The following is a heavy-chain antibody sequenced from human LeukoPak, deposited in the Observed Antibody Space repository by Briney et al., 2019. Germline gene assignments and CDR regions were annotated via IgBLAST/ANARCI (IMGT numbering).Heavy chain of an antibody. V-gene: IGHV3-7*01. D-gene: IGHD4-17*01. Sequence: PGGSLRLSCTASGFTFSSHWMSWVRQAPGKGLEWVANIREDGGEKKYVDSVRGRFTISRDNAKNSLYMQMNSVRAEDTAVYYCVRDTVLGPGGRRFGIWGQGTMVTVSS. CDR2: IREDGGEK. CDR3: VRDTVLGPGGRRFGI. CDR1: GFTFSSHW. J-gene: IGHJ3*02.